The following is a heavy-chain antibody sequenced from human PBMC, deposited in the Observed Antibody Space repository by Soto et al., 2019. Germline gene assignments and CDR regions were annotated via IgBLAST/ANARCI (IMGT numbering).Heavy chain of an antibody. CDR2: ISSSSSYI. D-gene: IGHD6-13*01. CDR3: ARGQGNPDYYYYYGMDV. CDR1: GFTLSSYS. J-gene: IGHJ6*02. Sequence: GGVLRLSCSSSGFTLSSYSMNWVRQAPGKGLEWVSSISSSSSYIYYADSVKGRFTISRDNAKNSLYLQMNSLRAEDTAVYYCARGQGNPDYYYYYGMDVWGQGTTVT. V-gene: IGHV3-21*01.